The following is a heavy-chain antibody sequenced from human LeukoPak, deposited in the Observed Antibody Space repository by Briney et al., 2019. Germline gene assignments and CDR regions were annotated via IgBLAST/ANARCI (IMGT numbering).Heavy chain of an antibody. CDR1: GFTFSSYG. CDR3: AKEGITMNWFDP. V-gene: IGHV3-30*18. CDR2: ISYDGSNK. Sequence: GGSLRLSCAASGFTFSSYGMHWVRQAPGKGLEWVAVISYDGSNKYYADSVKGRFTISRDNSKNTLYLQMNSLRAEDTAVYYCAKEGITMNWFDPWGQGTLVTVSS. J-gene: IGHJ5*02. D-gene: IGHD3-10*01.